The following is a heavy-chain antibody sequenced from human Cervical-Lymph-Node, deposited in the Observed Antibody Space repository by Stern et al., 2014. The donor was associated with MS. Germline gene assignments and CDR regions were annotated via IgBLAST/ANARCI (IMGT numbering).Heavy chain of an antibody. CDR3: ARGHPYDAFDI. V-gene: IGHV1-2*06. Sequence: VQLVESGAEVKKPGASVKVSCKASGYTFTGYYMHWVRQAPGQGLEWMGRLNPNSGGTNYAQAFQVRVTMTRDTSISTAYMELSRLRSDDTALYYCARGHPYDAFDIWGQGTMVTVSS. J-gene: IGHJ3*02. CDR2: LNPNSGGT. CDR1: GYTFTGYY.